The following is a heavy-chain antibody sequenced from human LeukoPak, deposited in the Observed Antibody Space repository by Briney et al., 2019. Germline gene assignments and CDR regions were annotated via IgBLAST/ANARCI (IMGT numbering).Heavy chain of an antibody. CDR2: INPSSGGT. Sequence: ASVKVSCKTSGYNFIAYYIHWVRQAPGQGLEWMGRINPSSGGTNYAQKFQGRVTMTRDTPISTAYMELNSLISGDTAVYYCARRGSGYYDSREAFVNWGQGTMVSVSS. J-gene: IGHJ3*02. D-gene: IGHD3-22*01. CDR3: ARRGSGYYDSREAFVN. CDR1: GYNFIAYY. V-gene: IGHV1-2*06.